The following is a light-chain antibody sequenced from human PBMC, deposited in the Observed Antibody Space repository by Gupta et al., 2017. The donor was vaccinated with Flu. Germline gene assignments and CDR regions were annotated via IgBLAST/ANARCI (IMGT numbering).Light chain of an antibody. Sequence: SVLRQPASVSVPPGQRVSISCSGGNSTFGSNAVNWYHHFPAPAPKLFVYSNNNRHTGVPERFSASKCGTSASLAISGLQAEDEATYYCVAGDASRNIYVFGTGTEVIVL. CDR1: NSTFGSNA. J-gene: IGLJ1*01. V-gene: IGLV1-44*01. CDR2: SNN. CDR3: VAGDASRNIYV.